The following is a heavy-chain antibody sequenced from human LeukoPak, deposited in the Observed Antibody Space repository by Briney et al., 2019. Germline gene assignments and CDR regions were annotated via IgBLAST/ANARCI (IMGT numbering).Heavy chain of an antibody. Sequence: SETLSLTCTVSGASISHYYWSWIRQPAGKGLEWIGRLYTSGSTDYNPSLKSRVTISVDKSNNQFSLKLNSVTAADTALYYCARDMADGSGTDFWGQGTLVTVSS. CDR1: GASISHYY. V-gene: IGHV4-4*07. J-gene: IGHJ4*02. CDR2: LYTSGST. CDR3: ARDMADGSGTDF. D-gene: IGHD6-19*01.